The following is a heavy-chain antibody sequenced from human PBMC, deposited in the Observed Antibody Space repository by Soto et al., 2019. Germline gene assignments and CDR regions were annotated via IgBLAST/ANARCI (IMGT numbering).Heavy chain of an antibody. V-gene: IGHV1-69*05. CDR1: GGTFSSYA. Sequence: ASVKVSCKASGGTFSSYAISWVRQAPGQGLEWMGGIIPIFGTANYAQKFQGRVTITRDTSASTAYMELSSLRSEDTAVYYCARSTMVRGVTPWGQGTLVTVSS. CDR2: IIPIFGTA. CDR3: ARSTMVRGVTP. J-gene: IGHJ5*02. D-gene: IGHD3-10*01.